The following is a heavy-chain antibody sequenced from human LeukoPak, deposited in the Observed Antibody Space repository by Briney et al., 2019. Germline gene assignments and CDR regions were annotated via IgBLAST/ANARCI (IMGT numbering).Heavy chain of an antibody. CDR2: IYYSVIT. Sequence: SETLSLTCIVSGDSVSNTTYYWGWVRQPPGKGLQWIGSIYYSVITNYNPSLKSRLTISVDTSKNHFSLKLSSVTAADTAVYYCARGEAYFSGSENYYFDYWGQGNLVTVSS. CDR1: GDSVSNTTYY. CDR3: ARGEAYFSGSENYYFDY. D-gene: IGHD3-10*01. V-gene: IGHV4-39*07. J-gene: IGHJ4*02.